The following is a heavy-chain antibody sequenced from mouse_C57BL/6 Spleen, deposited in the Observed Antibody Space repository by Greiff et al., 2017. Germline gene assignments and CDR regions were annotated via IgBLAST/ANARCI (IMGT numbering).Heavy chain of an antibody. CDR2: ISYSGST. CDR3: ARALAHEDAMDY. J-gene: IGHJ4*01. Sequence: EVQRVESGPGMVKPSQSLSLTCTVTGYSITSGYDWHWIRHFPGNKLEWMGYISYSGSTHYNPSLKSRISITHDTSKNHFFLKLNSVTTEDTATYYCARALAHEDAMDYWGQGTSVTVSS. V-gene: IGHV3-1*01. CDR1: GYSITSGYD.